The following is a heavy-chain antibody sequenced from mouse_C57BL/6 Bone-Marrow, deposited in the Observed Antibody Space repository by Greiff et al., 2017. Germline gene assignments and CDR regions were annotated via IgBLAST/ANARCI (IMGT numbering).Heavy chain of an antibody. J-gene: IGHJ1*03. D-gene: IGHD4-1*01. Sequence: VQLQESGAELVRPGTSVKMSCKASGYTFTNYWIGWVKQRPGNGLEWIGEIYPGGGYTNYKQKFKGKATLTADKSSSTAYMQLNSLTSEDSAVYYCAREDWRGNVDVWGRGTAVTVSA. V-gene: IGHV1-63*01. CDR3: AREDWRGNVDV. CDR1: GYTFTNYW. CDR2: IYPGGGYT.